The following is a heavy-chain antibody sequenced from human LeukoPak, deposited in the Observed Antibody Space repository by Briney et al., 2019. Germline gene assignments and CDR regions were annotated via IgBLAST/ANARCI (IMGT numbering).Heavy chain of an antibody. CDR2: IPYDGSNK. D-gene: IGHD3-10*01. J-gene: IGHJ2*01. CDR3: AKGPHPRSWGDPYWYFAL. V-gene: IGHV3-30*04. CDR1: GFTFSNYA. Sequence: PGGSLRLSRAASGFTFSNYAMLWVRQAPGKGLEWVAVIPYDGSNKYYADSVEGRFTVSRDNSKNTLYLQMNSLRTEDTALYYCAKGPHPRSWGDPYWYFALWGRGTLVSVSS.